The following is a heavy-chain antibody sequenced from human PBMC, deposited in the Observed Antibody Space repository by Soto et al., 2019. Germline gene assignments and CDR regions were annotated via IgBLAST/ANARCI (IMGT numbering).Heavy chain of an antibody. V-gene: IGHV5-51*01. J-gene: IGHJ3*02. CDR1: GYSLTSYW. Sequence: GESLQISCKGSGYSLTSYWIGWVRQMPGKGLEWMGIIYPGDSDTRYSLSFQGQVTISADKSISTAYLQWSSLKASDTAMYYCARRVLVTTFDIWGQGTMVTVSS. D-gene: IGHD4-4*01. CDR3: ARRVLVTTFDI. CDR2: IYPGDSDT.